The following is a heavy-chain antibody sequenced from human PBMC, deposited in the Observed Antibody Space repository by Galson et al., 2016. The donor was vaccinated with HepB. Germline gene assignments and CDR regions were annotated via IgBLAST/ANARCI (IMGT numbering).Heavy chain of an antibody. D-gene: IGHD3-22*01. V-gene: IGHV4-59*01. Sequence: SETLSLTCTVSDDSISIYYWSWFRQPPGKGLEWIGYIYYTGSAHYNPSLRSRVTISVDTSNNQFSLSLSSVTAADTAVYFCARHYYDSSGYYHYFDYWGQGILVTVSS. J-gene: IGHJ4*02. CDR2: IYYTGSA. CDR1: DDSISIYY. CDR3: ARHYYDSSGYYHYFDY.